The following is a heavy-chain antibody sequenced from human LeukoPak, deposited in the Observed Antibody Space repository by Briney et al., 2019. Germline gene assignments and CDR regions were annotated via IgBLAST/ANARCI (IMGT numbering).Heavy chain of an antibody. J-gene: IGHJ4*02. CDR3: AKDWSVRYDFWSGYLKNDY. D-gene: IGHD3-3*01. Sequence: GGSLRLSCAASGFTFSSYAMSWVRQAPGKGLEWVSAISGRGGSTYYADSVKGRFTISRDNSKNTLYLQMNSLRAEDTAVYYCAKDWSVRYDFWSGYLKNDYWGQGTLVTVSS. V-gene: IGHV3-23*01. CDR2: ISGRGGST. CDR1: GFTFSSYA.